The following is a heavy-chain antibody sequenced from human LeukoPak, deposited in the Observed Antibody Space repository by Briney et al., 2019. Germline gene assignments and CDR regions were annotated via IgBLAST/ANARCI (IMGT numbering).Heavy chain of an antibody. CDR2: VYATGTT. V-gene: IGHV4-59*01. J-gene: IGHJ4*02. CDR3: ARVGSGGAWFDF. CDR1: SGSITGYY. D-gene: IGHD6-19*01. Sequence: SETLSLTCTVSSGSITGYYWSWIRQPPGKGLEWIAYVYATGTTNYNPSLKTRATISINTSKNQLSLTLTSLTATDTAVYYCARVGSGGAWFDFWGQGALVSISS.